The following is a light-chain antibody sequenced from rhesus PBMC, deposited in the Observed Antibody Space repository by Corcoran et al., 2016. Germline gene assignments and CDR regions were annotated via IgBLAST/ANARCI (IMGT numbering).Light chain of an antibody. V-gene: IGKV1-33*02. CDR3: QQCYSTPLT. J-gene: IGKJ4*01. CDR2: AAS. Sequence: DIQMSQSPSSLSASVGDKVTITCRASQDITTALAWYQQKPGKAPKLLVYAASTLETGVPSRFSGTGSGPDSSLTISNLQPDDFATYYCQQCYSTPLTFGGGTKVDLK. CDR1: QDITTA.